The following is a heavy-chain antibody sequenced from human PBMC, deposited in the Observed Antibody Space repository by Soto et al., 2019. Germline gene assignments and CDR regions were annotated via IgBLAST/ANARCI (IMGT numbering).Heavy chain of an antibody. J-gene: IGHJ6*02. CDR2: INPSGGST. D-gene: IGHD2-15*01. CDR1: GYTFTSYY. CDR3: ARSPVVAAAQSDYYYGMDV. Sequence: QVQLVQSGAEVKKPGASVKVSCKASGYTFTSYYMHWVRQAPGQGLEWMGIINPSGGSTSYAQKFQGRVTMTRDTSTSTVYRELSSLRSEDTAVYYCARSPVVAAAQSDYYYGMDVWGQGTTVTVSS. V-gene: IGHV1-46*03.